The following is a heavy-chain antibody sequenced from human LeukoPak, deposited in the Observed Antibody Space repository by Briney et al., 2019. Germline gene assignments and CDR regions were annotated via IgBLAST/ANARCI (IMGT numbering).Heavy chain of an antibody. J-gene: IGHJ6*02. CDR3: ARDFPYYDILTGYRNYYYGMDV. CDR2: MNPNSGNT. V-gene: IGHV1-8*01. Sequence: GASVKVSCKASGYTFTSYDISWVRQATGQGLEWMGWMNPNSGNTGYAQKFQGRVTMTRNTSISTAYMELSSLRSEDTAVYYCARDFPYYDILTGYRNYYYGMDVWGQGTTVTVSS. D-gene: IGHD3-9*01. CDR1: GYTFTSYD.